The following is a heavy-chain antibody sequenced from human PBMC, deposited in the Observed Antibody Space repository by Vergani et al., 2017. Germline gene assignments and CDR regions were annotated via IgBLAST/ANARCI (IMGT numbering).Heavy chain of an antibody. D-gene: IGHD6-13*01. CDR2: IIPILGIA. V-gene: IGHV1-69*02. CDR3: ARHQRDSSWYDY. Sequence: QVQLVQSGAEVKKPGSSVKVSCKASGGTFSSYTISWVRQAPGQGLEWMGRIIPILGIANYAQKFQGRVTSTADKSTSTAYMELSSLRSEDTAVYYCARHQRDSSWYDYWGQGTLVTVSS. CDR1: GGTFSSYT. J-gene: IGHJ4*02.